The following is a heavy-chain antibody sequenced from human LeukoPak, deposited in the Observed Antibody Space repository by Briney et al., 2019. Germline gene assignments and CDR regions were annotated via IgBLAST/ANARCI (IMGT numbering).Heavy chain of an antibody. CDR2: IYYSGST. D-gene: IGHD6-19*01. Sequence: SETLSLTCTVSGGSISSYYWSWIWQPPGKGLEWIGNIYYSGSTYYNPSLKSRVTISVDTSKNHFSLKLSSVTAADTAVYYCARLVAVAGVFDYWGQGTLVTVSS. V-gene: IGHV4-59*04. CDR3: ARLVAVAGVFDY. J-gene: IGHJ4*02. CDR1: GGSISSYY.